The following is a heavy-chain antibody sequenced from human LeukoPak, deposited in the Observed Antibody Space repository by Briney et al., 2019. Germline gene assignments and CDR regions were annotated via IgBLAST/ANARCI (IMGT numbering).Heavy chain of an antibody. J-gene: IGHJ4*02. CDR1: GFTFSSYA. CDR3: AVEKHDSPDY. Sequence: TGGSLRLSCAASGFTFSSYAMTWVRQAPGKGLEWVSGISGSGGNTYYTDSVKGRFTISRDNSKNTLYLEMNSLRAEDTAVYYCAVEKHDSPDYWGQGTLVTVSS. CDR2: ISGSGGNT. V-gene: IGHV3-23*01. D-gene: IGHD3-22*01.